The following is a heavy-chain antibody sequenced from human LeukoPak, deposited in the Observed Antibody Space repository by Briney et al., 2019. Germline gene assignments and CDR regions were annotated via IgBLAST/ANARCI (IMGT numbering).Heavy chain of an antibody. CDR1: GGSISSGGYS. CDR2: IYHSRST. J-gene: IGHJ3*02. Sequence: SQTLSLTCALSGGSISSGGYSWSWIRQRSGKGLEWIGYIYHSRSTYYNPSLKSRVTISVDRSKNQFSLKLSSVTAADTAVYYCARYVDYYDSSGYLAHDAFDIWGQGTMVTVSS. CDR3: ARYVDYYDSSGYLAHDAFDI. V-gene: IGHV4-30-2*01. D-gene: IGHD3-22*01.